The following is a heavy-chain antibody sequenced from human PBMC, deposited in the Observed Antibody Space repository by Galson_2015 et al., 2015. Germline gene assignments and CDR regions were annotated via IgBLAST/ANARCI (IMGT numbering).Heavy chain of an antibody. J-gene: IGHJ6*02. V-gene: IGHV1-18*04. D-gene: IGHD3-22*01. CDR3: ARDDLTMIVVVIGTPGYYYGMDV. CDR1: GYSFTSYG. Sequence: QSGAEVKKPGESLRISCKGSGYSFTSYGISWVRQAPGQGLEWMGWISAYNGNTNYAQKLQGRVTMTTDTSTSTAYMELRSLRSDDTAVYYCARDDLTMIVVVIGTPGYYYGMDVWGQGTTVTVSS. CDR2: ISAYNGNT.